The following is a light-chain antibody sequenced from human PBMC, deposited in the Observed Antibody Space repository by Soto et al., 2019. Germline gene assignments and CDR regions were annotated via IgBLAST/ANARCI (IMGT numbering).Light chain of an antibody. CDR3: QQYDKYST. CDR2: AAS. Sequence: AIRMTQSPSSLSASTGDRVTITCRASQGISSYLAWYQQKPGKAPKLLIYAASTLQSGVPSRFSGSGSGTEFTLTVTSLQPEDFATYFCQQYDKYSTFGHGTKVDVK. V-gene: IGKV1-8*01. CDR1: QGISSY. J-gene: IGKJ1*01.